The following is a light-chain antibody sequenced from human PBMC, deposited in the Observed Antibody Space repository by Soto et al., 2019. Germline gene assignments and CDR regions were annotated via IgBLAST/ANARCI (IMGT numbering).Light chain of an antibody. CDR2: DAS. CDR3: QHCCDWPLT. V-gene: IGKV3-11*01. CDR1: QSVSSY. J-gene: IGKJ4*01. Sequence: EIVLTQSPATLSLSPGERATLSCRASQSVSSYLAWYQQKPGQAPRLLLSDASNRATGIPARLSCSGSWTDFSLTVSSLAPEDFAVEYCQHCCDWPLTFGGGTKV.